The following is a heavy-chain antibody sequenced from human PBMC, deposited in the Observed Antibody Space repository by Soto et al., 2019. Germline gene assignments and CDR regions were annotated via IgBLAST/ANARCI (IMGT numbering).Heavy chain of an antibody. J-gene: IGHJ4*02. CDR3: AKGLAADGYYYDSSGSQGYFDY. CDR2: ISGSGGST. CDR1: GFTFCSYA. V-gene: IGHV3-23*01. D-gene: IGHD3-22*01. Sequence: GGSMRISRAASGFTFCSYAMSWVRKAPGKGLEWVSAISGSGGSTYYADSVKGRFTISRDNSKNTLYLQMNSLRAEDTAVYYCAKGLAADGYYYDSSGSQGYFDYWGQGTLVTVSS.